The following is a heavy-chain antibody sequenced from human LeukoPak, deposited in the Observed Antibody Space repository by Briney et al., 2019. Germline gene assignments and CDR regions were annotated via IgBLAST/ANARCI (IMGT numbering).Heavy chain of an antibody. CDR3: AGYSGSPRYFDY. Sequence: ETPSLTCAVYGGSFSGYYWSWIRQTPGKGLEWIGEIIHSGSTNYSPSLKSRVTISLDTAKSQFSLRLTSVTAADTAVYYCAGYSGSPRYFDYWGQGTLVTVSS. J-gene: IGHJ4*02. CDR1: GGSFSGYY. CDR2: IIHSGST. V-gene: IGHV4-34*12. D-gene: IGHD6-6*01.